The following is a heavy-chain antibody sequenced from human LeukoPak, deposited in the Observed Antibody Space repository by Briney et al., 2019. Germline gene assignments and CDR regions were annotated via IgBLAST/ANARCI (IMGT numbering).Heavy chain of an antibody. CDR2: ISYDGSNK. CDR3: ARAILSSSDDAFDI. J-gene: IGHJ3*02. V-gene: IGHV3-30-3*01. CDR1: GFTFSSYA. D-gene: IGHD6-6*01. Sequence: GGSLRLSCAASGFTFSSYAMHWVRQAPGKGLEWVAVISYDGSNKYYADSVKGRFTISRDNSKNTLYLQMNSLRAEDTAVYYCARAILSSSDDAFDIWGQGTMVTVSS.